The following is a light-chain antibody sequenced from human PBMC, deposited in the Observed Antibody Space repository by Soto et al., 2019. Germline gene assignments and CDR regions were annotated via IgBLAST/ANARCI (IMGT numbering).Light chain of an antibody. CDR1: GSNVGRNT. CDR2: SDN. CDR3: AVWDDSLNGRV. Sequence: QPVLTQPPSASGTPGQRVIISCSGSGSNVGRNTVSWYQQLPGTAPKLLIYSDNQRPSGVPDRLSASKSGTSASLAISGLQSEDEADYYCAVWDDSLNGRVFGGGTQLTVL. J-gene: IGLJ3*02. V-gene: IGLV1-44*01.